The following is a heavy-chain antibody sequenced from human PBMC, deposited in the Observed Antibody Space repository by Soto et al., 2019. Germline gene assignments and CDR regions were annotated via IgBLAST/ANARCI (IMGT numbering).Heavy chain of an antibody. CDR2: INAGNGNT. J-gene: IGHJ2*01. V-gene: IGHV1-3*01. CDR1: GYTYTIYA. Sequence: ASVTVSCKASGYTYTIYAMHWVRQAPGQRLEWMGWINAGNGNTKYSQKFQGRVTITRDTSASTAYMELSSLRSEDTAVYYCARVLWSNDYTHHWYFDLWGRGTLVTVSS. CDR3: ARVLWSNDYTHHWYFDL. D-gene: IGHD4-4*01.